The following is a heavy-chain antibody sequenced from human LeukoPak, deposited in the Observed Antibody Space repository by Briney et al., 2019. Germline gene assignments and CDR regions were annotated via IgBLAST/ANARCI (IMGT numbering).Heavy chain of an antibody. CDR3: ARQGFLTPLDY. Sequence: SETLSLTCTVSGGSISRYYWSWIRQPPGKGLEWIGYIYYSGSTNYNPSLKSRVTISVDTSKNQFSLKLSSVTAADTAVYYCARQGFLTPLDYWGQGTLVTVSS. J-gene: IGHJ4*02. V-gene: IGHV4-59*08. CDR1: GGSISRYY. CDR2: IYYSGST.